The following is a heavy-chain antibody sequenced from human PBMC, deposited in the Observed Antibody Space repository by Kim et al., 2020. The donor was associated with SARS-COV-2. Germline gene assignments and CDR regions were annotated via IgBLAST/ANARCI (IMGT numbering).Heavy chain of an antibody. Sequence: ADPVKGSFTLPRENARASLYLQMNSLRAEDTAVYYCARVLTSGWSYFDYWGQGTLVTVSS. V-gene: IGHV3-11*01. J-gene: IGHJ4*02. CDR3: ARVLTSGWSYFDY. D-gene: IGHD6-19*01.